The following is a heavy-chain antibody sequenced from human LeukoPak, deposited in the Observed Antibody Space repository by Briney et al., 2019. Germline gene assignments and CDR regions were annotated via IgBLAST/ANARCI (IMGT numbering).Heavy chain of an antibody. J-gene: IGHJ5*02. CDR3: AKDGVGDWFDP. CDR2: ISYDGSNK. CDR1: GFTFSSYG. D-gene: IGHD1-26*01. V-gene: IGHV3-30*18. Sequence: GGSLRLSCAASGFTFSSYGMHWVRQAPGKGLEWVAVISYDGSNKDYADSVKGRFTISRDNSKNTLYLQMNSLRAEDTAVYYCAKDGVGDWFDPWGQGTLVTVSS.